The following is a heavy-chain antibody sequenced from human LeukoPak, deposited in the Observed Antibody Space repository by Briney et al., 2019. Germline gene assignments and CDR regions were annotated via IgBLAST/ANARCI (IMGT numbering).Heavy chain of an antibody. J-gene: IGHJ3*02. CDR3: ARETTVTTPDACDI. D-gene: IGHD4-17*01. Sequence: SETLSLTCTVSGGSISSGGYYWSWIRQHPGKGLEWIGYIYYSGSTYYNPSLKSRVTISVDTSKNQFSLKLSSVTAADTAVYYCARETTVTTPDACDIWGQGTMVTVSS. CDR1: GGSISSGGYY. CDR2: IYYSGST. V-gene: IGHV4-31*03.